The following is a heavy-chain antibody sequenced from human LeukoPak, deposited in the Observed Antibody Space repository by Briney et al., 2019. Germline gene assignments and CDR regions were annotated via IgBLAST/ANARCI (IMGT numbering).Heavy chain of an antibody. CDR1: GFTFSSYE. Sequence: PGGSPRLSCAASGFTFSSYEMSWVRQAPGKGLEWVSYISSSGSTIYYADSVKGQFTISRDNAKNSLYLQMNSLRAEDTAVYYCARELGPLWAFDYWGQGTLVTVSS. CDR2: ISSSGSTI. V-gene: IGHV3-48*03. CDR3: ARELGPLWAFDY. J-gene: IGHJ4*02. D-gene: IGHD3-10*01.